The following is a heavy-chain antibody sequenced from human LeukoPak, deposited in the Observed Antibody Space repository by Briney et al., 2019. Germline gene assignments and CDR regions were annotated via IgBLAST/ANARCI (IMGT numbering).Heavy chain of an antibody. D-gene: IGHD3-16*01. CDR2: ISYDGSNK. V-gene: IGHV3-30-3*01. Sequence: GRSLRLSCAASGFTFSSYAMHWVRQAPGKGLEWVAVISYDGSNKYYADSVKGRFTISRDNSKNTLYLQMNSLRAEDTAVYYCARDSKGKDELMITFGGVLSDNWFDPWGQGTLVTVSS. J-gene: IGHJ5*02. CDR3: ARDSKGKDELMITFGGVLSDNWFDP. CDR1: GFTFSSYA.